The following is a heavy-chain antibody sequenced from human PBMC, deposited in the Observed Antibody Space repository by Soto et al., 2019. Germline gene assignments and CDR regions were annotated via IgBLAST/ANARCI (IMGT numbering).Heavy chain of an antibody. V-gene: IGHV3-64D*09. J-gene: IGHJ3*02. CDR3: LKDLSGKQDYAFDI. CDR1: GFTFSSYA. CDR2: ISSNGGST. Sequence: GGSLRLSCSASGFTFSSYAMHWVRQAPGKGLEYVSAISSNGGSTYYADSVKGRITISRENSKNTMYLQMSSLTAEDTAVYYCLKDLSGKQDYAFDIWGQGTMVTVSS. D-gene: IGHD3-10*01.